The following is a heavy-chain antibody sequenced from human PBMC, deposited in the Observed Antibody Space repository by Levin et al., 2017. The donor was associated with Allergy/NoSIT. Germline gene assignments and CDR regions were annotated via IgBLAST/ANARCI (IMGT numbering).Heavy chain of an antibody. J-gene: IGHJ5*02. Sequence: ASVKVSCKASGGTFNSNAISWVRQAPGQGLEWIGDIIPIFGASNYAQKFQGRVTIVADDSTETGYMELSGLRPEDTAIYYCARAGLSATVTYWFDTWGQGTLVTVSS. CDR1: GGTFNSNA. CDR2: IIPIFGAS. V-gene: IGHV1-69*13. D-gene: IGHD4-17*01. CDR3: ARAGLSATVTYWFDT.